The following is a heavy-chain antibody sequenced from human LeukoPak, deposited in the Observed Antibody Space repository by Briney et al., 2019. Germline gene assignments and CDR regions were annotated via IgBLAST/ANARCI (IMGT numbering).Heavy chain of an antibody. CDR3: ARFALLGWTFDY. CDR2: ISRTGNSI. D-gene: IGHD7-27*01. CDR1: GFTLSSYE. Sequence: PGGSLRLSCAASGFTLSSYEMNWVRLAPGKGLEWISYISRTGNSIYYADSVKGRFTISRDSAKNSLYLQMNSLRAEDTAVYYCARFALLGWTFDYWGQGTLVTVSS. J-gene: IGHJ4*02. V-gene: IGHV3-48*03.